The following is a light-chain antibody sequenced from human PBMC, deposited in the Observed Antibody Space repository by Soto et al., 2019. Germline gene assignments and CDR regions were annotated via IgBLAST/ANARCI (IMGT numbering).Light chain of an antibody. CDR3: CSYAGSSTLV. J-gene: IGLJ3*02. V-gene: IGLV2-23*01. CDR2: EGS. Sequence: QSALTQPASVSGSPGQSITISCTGTSSDVGSYNLVSWYQQHPGKAPKLMIYEGSYRPSGVSNRFSGSKSGNTASLTISGLQAEDEADHYCCSYAGSSTLVFGGGTKPTVL. CDR1: SSDVGSYNL.